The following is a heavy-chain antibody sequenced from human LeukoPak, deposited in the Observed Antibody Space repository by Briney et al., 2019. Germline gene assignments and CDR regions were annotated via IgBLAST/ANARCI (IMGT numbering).Heavy chain of an antibody. Sequence: GGSLRLSCAASGFTFDDYGMSWVRQAPGKGLEWVSGINWNGGSTGYADSVKGRFTISRDNAKNSLYLQMNSLRAEDTASYHCARALSGDYRDAFDIWGQGTMVTVSS. D-gene: IGHD4-11*01. CDR3: ARALSGDYRDAFDI. V-gene: IGHV3-20*01. CDR2: INWNGGST. CDR1: GFTFDDYG. J-gene: IGHJ3*02.